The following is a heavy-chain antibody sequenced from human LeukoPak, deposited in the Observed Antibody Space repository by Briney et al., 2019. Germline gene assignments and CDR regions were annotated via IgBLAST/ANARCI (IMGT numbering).Heavy chain of an antibody. CDR1: GYSFTSYW. J-gene: IGHJ3*02. D-gene: IGHD3-3*01. Sequence: GESLKISFKGSGYSFTSYWIGWVRQMPGKGLEWMGIIYPGDSDTRYSPSFQGQVTISAVKSISTAYLQWSSLKASDTAMYYCARSTYYDFWSGQLSDAFDIWGQGTMVTVSS. CDR3: ARSTYYDFWSGQLSDAFDI. CDR2: IYPGDSDT. V-gene: IGHV5-51*01.